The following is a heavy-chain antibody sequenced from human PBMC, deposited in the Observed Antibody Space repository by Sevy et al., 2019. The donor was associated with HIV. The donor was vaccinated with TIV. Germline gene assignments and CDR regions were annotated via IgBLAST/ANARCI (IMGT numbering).Heavy chain of an antibody. D-gene: IGHD1-1*01. J-gene: IGHJ6*02. CDR2: AWYDGTTK. CDR1: GFNFRSYD. V-gene: IGHV3-33*01. CDR3: AREWGSPVPLIDNFAMDV. Sequence: GGSLRLSCEASGFNFRSYDMHWVRQAPGKGLEWVAIAWYDGTTKYYADSVKGRFTISRENSKNTFSLLMNILRVEDTAIYFCAREWGSPVPLIDNFAMDVWGQGTTLTVSS.